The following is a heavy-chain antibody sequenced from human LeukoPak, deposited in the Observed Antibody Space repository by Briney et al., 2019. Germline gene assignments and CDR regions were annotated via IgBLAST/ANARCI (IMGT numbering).Heavy chain of an antibody. Sequence: SETLSLTCTVSGGSIRSYYWSWLRQPPGKGLEWIGYMYYSGSTKYNPSLKSRVTVSVDTSKNQFSLKLSSVTAADTAVYYCVRHQSGSTDGFDYWGQGTLVTVSS. D-gene: IGHD1-14*01. CDR1: GGSIRSYY. CDR3: VRHQSGSTDGFDY. CDR2: MYYSGST. V-gene: IGHV4-59*01. J-gene: IGHJ4*02.